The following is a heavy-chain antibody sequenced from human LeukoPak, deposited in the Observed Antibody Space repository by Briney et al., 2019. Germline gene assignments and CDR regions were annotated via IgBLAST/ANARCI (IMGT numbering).Heavy chain of an antibody. CDR3: ANRLVPAAIAPPFDY. CDR1: GFTFSSYG. J-gene: IGHJ4*02. D-gene: IGHD2-2*01. CDR2: ISYDGSNK. V-gene: IGHV3-30*18. Sequence: GSLRLSCAASGFTFSSYGMHWVRQAPGKGLEWVAVISYDGSNKYYADSVKGRFTISRDNSKNTLYLQMNSLRAEDTAVYYCANRLVPAAIAPPFDYWGRGTLVTVSS.